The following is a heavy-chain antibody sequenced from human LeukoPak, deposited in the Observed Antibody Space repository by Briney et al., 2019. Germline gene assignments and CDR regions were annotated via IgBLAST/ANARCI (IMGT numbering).Heavy chain of an antibody. CDR1: GFTFRIYA. CDR2: IGASGAT. V-gene: IGHV3-23*01. Sequence: GGSLRLSCAASGFTFRIYAMTWVRQAPGKGPDWVSAIGASGATFYADSVKGRFTISRDNSRNTLHLQMNSLRTEDTAVYYCAKNYHDNTAYFSWAFDKWGQGTMVTLSS. D-gene: IGHD3-22*01. CDR3: AKNYHDNTAYFSWAFDK. J-gene: IGHJ3*02.